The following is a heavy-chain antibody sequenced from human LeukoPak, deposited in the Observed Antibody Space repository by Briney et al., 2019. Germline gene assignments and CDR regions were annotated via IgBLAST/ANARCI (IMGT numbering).Heavy chain of an antibody. D-gene: IGHD3-10*01. CDR1: GFTFDNYR. CDR3: AKRGVVIRVFLVGFHKEAYYFDS. CDR2: LSGSGGGT. Sequence: PGGSLRLSCAASGFTFDNYRMSWVRQAPGKGLEWVAGLSGSGGGTNYADSVQGRFTISRDNPKNTLYLQMNSLRAEDTAVYFCAKRGVVIRVFLVGFHKEAYYFDSWGQGALVTVSS. J-gene: IGHJ4*02. V-gene: IGHV3-23*01.